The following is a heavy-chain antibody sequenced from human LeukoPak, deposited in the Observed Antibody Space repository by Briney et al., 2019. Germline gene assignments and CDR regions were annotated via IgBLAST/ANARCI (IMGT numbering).Heavy chain of an antibody. CDR3: ASPYYDILTGVDGDAFDI. CDR2: FDPEDGET. CDR1: GYTLTELS. D-gene: IGHD3-9*01. Sequence: ASVKVSCKVSGYTLTELSMHWVRQAPGKGLEWMGGFDPEDGETIYAQKFQGRVTITADKSTSTAYMELSSLRSEDTAVYYCASPYYDILTGVDGDAFDIWGQGTMVTVSS. J-gene: IGHJ3*02. V-gene: IGHV1-24*01.